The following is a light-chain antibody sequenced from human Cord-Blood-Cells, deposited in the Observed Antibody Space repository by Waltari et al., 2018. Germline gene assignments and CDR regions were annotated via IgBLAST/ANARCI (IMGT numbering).Light chain of an antibody. CDR3: QQANSFPYT. Sequence: DSQMTQCPISVSATVGDRVSITCRASQGISSWVAWYQQKPGKAPKLLIYAASSLQSGVPSRFSGSGSGTDFTLTISSLQPEDFATYYCQQANSFPYTFGQGTKLEIK. CDR1: QGISSW. CDR2: AAS. J-gene: IGKJ2*01. V-gene: IGKV1D-12*01.